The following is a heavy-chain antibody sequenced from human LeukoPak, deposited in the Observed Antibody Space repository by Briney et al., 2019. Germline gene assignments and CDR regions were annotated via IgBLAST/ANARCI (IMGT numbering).Heavy chain of an antibody. V-gene: IGHV3-66*01. CDR2: IYSGGST. CDR1: GFTVSSNY. J-gene: IGHJ6*02. D-gene: IGHD3-22*01. Sequence: GGSLRLSCAASGFTVSSNYMSWVRQAPGKGLEWVSVIYSGGSTYYADSVKGRFTISRDNSKNTLYLQVNSLRAEDTAVYYCSGYTYYYYGMDVWGQGTTVTVSS. CDR3: SGYTYYYYGMDV.